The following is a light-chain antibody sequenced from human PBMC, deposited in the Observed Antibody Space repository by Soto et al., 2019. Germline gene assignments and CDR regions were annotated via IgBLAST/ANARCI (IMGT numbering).Light chain of an antibody. J-gene: IGKJ4*01. CDR3: QQYNNWPPLT. V-gene: IGKV3-15*01. Sequence: EIVMTQSPATLSVSPGERATLSCRASHSVSSNLARYQQKPGQAPRLLIYGASTRATGIPARFSGSGSGTEFTLNISSLQSEDFAVYYCQQYNNWPPLTFGGGTKVEIK. CDR1: HSVSSN. CDR2: GAS.